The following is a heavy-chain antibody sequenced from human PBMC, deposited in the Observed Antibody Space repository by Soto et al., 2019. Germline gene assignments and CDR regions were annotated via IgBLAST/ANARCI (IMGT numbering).Heavy chain of an antibody. J-gene: IGHJ4*02. V-gene: IGHV4-39*01. CDR3: ARLPSRHLVDY. D-gene: IGHD3-3*02. CDR1: GSSINSSGYY. Sequence: SETLSLTCTVSGSSINSSGYYWVWIRQPPGKGLEWIGSMFYGASTYYNPSLKSRVTVSVDTSKNQFSLNLRSVTAADTAVYYCARLPSRHLVDYWGQGTLVTVSS. CDR2: MFYGAST.